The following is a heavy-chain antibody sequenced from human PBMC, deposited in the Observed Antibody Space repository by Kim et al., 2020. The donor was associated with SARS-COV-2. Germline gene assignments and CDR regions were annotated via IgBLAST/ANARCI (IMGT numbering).Heavy chain of an antibody. CDR2: TA. CDR3: ARLVSYGDYDY. J-gene: IGHJ4*02. V-gene: IGHV1-69*01. Sequence: TANNEQKFQGRVTITADESTSTAYMELRSLRSEDTAVYYCARLVSYGDYDYWGQGTLVTVSS. D-gene: IGHD4-17*01.